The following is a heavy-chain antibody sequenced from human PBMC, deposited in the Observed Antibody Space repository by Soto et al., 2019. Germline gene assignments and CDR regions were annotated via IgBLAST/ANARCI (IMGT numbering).Heavy chain of an antibody. Sequence: QVQLQESGPGLVKPSETLSLTCTASGGSLSGFFWSWIRQPPANGLDWIGYISYTVNSTYNPSLKSRFPISKATVKNQFSIWVSSATAADTAMCYCAREIRAWGFDYWGQGDQVTGSS. CDR3: AREIRAWGFDY. D-gene: IGHD7-27*01. CDR2: ISYTVNS. CDR1: GGSLSGFF. J-gene: IGHJ4*02. V-gene: IGHV4-59*01.